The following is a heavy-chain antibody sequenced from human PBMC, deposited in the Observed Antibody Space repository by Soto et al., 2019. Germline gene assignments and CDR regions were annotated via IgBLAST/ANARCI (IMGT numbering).Heavy chain of an antibody. D-gene: IGHD2-21*02. J-gene: IGHJ1*01. CDR1: GFTFSSYG. V-gene: IGHV3-33*01. CDR3: ARGGTAIVYEYFQH. CDR2: IWYDGSNK. Sequence: GGSLRLSCAASGFTFSSYGMHWVRQAPGKGLEWVAVIWYDGSNKYYADSVKGRFTISRDNSKNTLYLQMNSLRAEDTAVYYCARGGTAIVYEYFQHWGQGTLVTVSS.